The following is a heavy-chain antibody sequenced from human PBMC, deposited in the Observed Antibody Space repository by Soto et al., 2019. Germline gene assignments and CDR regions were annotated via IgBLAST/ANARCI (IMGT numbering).Heavy chain of an antibody. CDR1: GFTFSSYS. J-gene: IGHJ4*02. Sequence: GGSLRLSCAASGFTFSSYSMNWVRQAPGKGLEWVSSISSSSSYIYYADSVKGRFTISRDNAKNSLYLQMNSLRAEDTAVYYCARDGYSYGYEFFDYWGQGTLVTVSS. V-gene: IGHV3-21*01. D-gene: IGHD5-18*01. CDR2: ISSSSSYI. CDR3: ARDGYSYGYEFFDY.